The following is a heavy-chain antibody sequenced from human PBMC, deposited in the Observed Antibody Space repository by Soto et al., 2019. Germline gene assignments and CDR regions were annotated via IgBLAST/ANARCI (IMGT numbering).Heavy chain of an antibody. Sequence: ASVKVSCKASGGTFSSYAISWVRQAPGQGLEWMGGIIPIFGTANYAQKFQGRVTITADESTSTAYMELSSLRPEDTAVYYCASIAAAGSFDYWGQGTLVTVSS. CDR1: GGTFSSYA. D-gene: IGHD6-13*01. V-gene: IGHV1-69*13. J-gene: IGHJ4*02. CDR2: IIPIFGTA. CDR3: ASIAAAGSFDY.